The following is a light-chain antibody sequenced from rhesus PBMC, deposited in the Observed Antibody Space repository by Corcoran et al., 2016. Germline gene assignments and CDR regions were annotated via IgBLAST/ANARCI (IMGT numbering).Light chain of an antibody. CDR2: GTS. CDR1: ENVNQH. Sequence: DIQMTQSPFSLSASVGDRVTITCRASENVNQHLHWYQQKPGNALKLLIYGTSSLKTGVPSSLSGSGSWTDYTLTISTLQPEDVAIYYCHQGYGAPFTFGPGTKLD. V-gene: IGKV1-74*01. J-gene: IGKJ3*01. CDR3: HQGYGAPFT.